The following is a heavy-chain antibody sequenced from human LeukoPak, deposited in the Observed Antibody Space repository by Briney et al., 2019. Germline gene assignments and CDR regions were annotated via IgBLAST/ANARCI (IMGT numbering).Heavy chain of an antibody. D-gene: IGHD3-3*01. V-gene: IGHV1-2*02. CDR1: GYTFIDYH. CDR3: ARARHTGYGFWSTYYFPFDY. J-gene: IGHJ4*02. CDR2: INPNSRDT. Sequence: ASVKVSCKASGYTFIDYHIHWVRQAPGQGLEWMGWINPNSRDTNYAQKFQGRVTMTTDTSISTAYMELSGLASDDTAVYYCARARHTGYGFWSTYYFPFDYWGQGTLVPVSS.